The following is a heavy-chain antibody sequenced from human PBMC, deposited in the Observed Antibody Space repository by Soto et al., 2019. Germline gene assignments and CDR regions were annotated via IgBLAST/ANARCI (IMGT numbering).Heavy chain of an antibody. V-gene: IGHV6-1*01. CDR1: GNIVSRNIGA. CDR3: SRVNWNYEGYYYVMSV. J-gene: IGHJ6*02. CDR2: KYYRSKWYS. Sequence: PTLSSTCAISGNIVSRNIGAWNWIRRSPMGGLQWLGRKYYRSKWYSEYAPSVKSRITIYPDTAKNEVGLQLKSETPDDSGVYYCSRVNWNYEGYYYVMSVSGQGYTVIGSS. D-gene: IGHD1-7*01.